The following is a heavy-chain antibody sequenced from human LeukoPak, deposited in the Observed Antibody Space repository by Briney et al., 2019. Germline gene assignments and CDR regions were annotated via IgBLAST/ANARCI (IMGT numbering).Heavy chain of an antibody. CDR3: ASLVGSYYPPVEAFDV. J-gene: IGHJ3*01. CDR1: GFSFRSCW. Sequence: GGSLRLSCAASGFSFRSCWMHWVRQAPGKELVWVSRINGDGSTTNYADSVRGRFTISRGNAKNTLYLQMNSLRADDSAVYFCASLVGSYYPPVEAFDVWGQGTMVTVSS. V-gene: IGHV3-74*01. CDR2: INGDGSTT. D-gene: IGHD3-10*01.